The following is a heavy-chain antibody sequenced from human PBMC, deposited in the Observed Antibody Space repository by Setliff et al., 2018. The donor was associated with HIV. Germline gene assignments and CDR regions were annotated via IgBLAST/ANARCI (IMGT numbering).Heavy chain of an antibody. V-gene: IGHV5-51*01. D-gene: IGHD2-2*03. Sequence: PGESLKISCKGFGYSFTSYWIGWVRQMPGKGLEWMGIIHPGDSETRYSPSFQGQVTISADKSISTAYLQWSGLRASDTAMYYCARHGYCSGTSCSEYYYYYGMDVWGQGTTVTVSS. CDR1: GYSFTSYW. CDR3: ARHGYCSGTSCSEYYYYYGMDV. CDR2: IHPGDSET. J-gene: IGHJ6*02.